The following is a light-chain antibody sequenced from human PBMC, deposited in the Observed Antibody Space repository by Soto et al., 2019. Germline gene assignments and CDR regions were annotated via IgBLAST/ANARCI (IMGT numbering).Light chain of an antibody. CDR2: RAS. Sequence: EVVLTQSPGTLSLSPGDRATLSCRASQSISTYLAWYQQNPGQAPRLLIFRASNKATGVPDRFSGSGSGTEFILTIRAIETEDCVIHERHQHGVTPETVVQGPKVDSK. J-gene: IGKJ1*01. CDR1: QSISTY. V-gene: IGKV3-20*01. CDR3: HQHGVTPET.